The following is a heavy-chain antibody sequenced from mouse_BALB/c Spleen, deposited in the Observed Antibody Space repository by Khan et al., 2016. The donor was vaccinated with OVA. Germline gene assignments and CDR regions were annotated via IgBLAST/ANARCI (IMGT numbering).Heavy chain of an antibody. CDR1: GYTFTTAG. CDR2: INTHSGVP. V-gene: IGHV9-4*02. D-gene: IGHD2-10*01. CDR3: ARGGAAYYCNGGGAMAY. J-gene: IGHJ4*01. Sequence: QIQLVQSGPELKKPGETVRISCKASGYTFTTAGIQWVQQMPGKGLKWIGWINTHSGVPKYAEDFKGRFAFSLEISVSTAYLQITNLKYEDTATYFCARGGAAYYCNGGGAMAYWGQGTSVTVSS.